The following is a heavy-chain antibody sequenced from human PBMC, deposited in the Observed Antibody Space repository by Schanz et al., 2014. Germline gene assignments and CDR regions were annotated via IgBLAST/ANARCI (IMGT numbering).Heavy chain of an antibody. CDR1: GGSISSTFYY. D-gene: IGHD3-10*01. J-gene: IGHJ5*02. CDR2: ISYSGST. V-gene: IGHV4-39*01. Sequence: QLQLQESGPGLVKPSETLSLTCTVSGGSISSTFYYWGWIRQPPGKGLDWIGTISYSGSTYYNPSLKSRAPITVNTSKNQFSLKLNLVTAADTAVYYCANSMVRGVRMSDNWFGPWGQGTLVSVSS. CDR3: ANSMVRGVRMSDNWFGP.